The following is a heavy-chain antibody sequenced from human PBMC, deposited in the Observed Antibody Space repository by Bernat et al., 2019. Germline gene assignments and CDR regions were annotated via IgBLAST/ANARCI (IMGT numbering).Heavy chain of an antibody. CDR2: MKSKTDGGTT. D-gene: IGHD3-10*01. CDR3: TTEVYGSGTP. Sequence: EVQLVESGGGLVKPGGSLRLSCAASGFTFSNAWMSWVRQAPGKGLEWVGRMKSKTDGGTTDYAAPVKGRFTISRDDSKNTLYLQMNSLKTEDTAVYYCTTEVYGSGTPWGQGTMVTVSS. J-gene: IGHJ3*01. V-gene: IGHV3-15*01. CDR1: GFTFSNAW.